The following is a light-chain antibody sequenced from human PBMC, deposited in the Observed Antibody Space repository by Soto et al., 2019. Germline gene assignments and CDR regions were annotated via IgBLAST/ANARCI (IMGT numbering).Light chain of an antibody. Sequence: DIQMPQSPSSLSASVGDRVTITCRSCQSINNHLSWYQQKPGKAPKILLHAASSLQSGVPSRFSGSRSETEFPLTLSSLQPEDFAHYYCQQSYITLYSFGQGTSLEIK. CDR2: AAS. CDR1: QSINNH. V-gene: IGKV1-39*01. J-gene: IGKJ2*03. CDR3: QQSYITLYS.